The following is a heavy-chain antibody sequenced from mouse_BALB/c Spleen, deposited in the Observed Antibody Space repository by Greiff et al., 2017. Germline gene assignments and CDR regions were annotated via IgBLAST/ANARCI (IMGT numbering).Heavy chain of an antibody. V-gene: IGHV6-6*02. Sequence: EVKLMESGGGLVQPGGSMKLSCVASGFTFSNYWMNWVRQSPEKGLEWVAEIRLKSNNYATHYAESVKGRFTISRDDSKSSVYLQMNNLRAEDTGIYYCHRYDPYYYAMDYWGQGTSVTVSS. CDR2: IRLKSNNYAT. D-gene: IGHD2-14*01. J-gene: IGHJ4*01. CDR3: HRYDPYYYAMDY. CDR1: GFTFSNYW.